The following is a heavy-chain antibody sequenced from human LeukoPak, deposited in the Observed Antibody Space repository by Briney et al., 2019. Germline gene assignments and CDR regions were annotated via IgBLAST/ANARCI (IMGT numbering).Heavy chain of an antibody. CDR1: GFIFSHHG. CDR3: ARDAQRGFDYSNSLKN. Sequence: PGGSLRLSCAASGFIFSHHGMHWVRQAPGKGLEWVAVIWSDATNRFYADSVKGRFTTSRDNSQNTVFLQMNSLRVKDTAIYYCARDAQRGFDYSNSLKNWGHGTLVTVSS. V-gene: IGHV3-33*01. D-gene: IGHD4-11*01. J-gene: IGHJ4*01. CDR2: IWSDATNR.